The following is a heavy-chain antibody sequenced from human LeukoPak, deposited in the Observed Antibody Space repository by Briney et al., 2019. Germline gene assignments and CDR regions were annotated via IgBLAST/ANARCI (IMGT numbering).Heavy chain of an antibody. CDR2: XIXIFGXX. Sequence: XXVRXAPXXXXEXXGXXIXIFGXXTYAQKFQGRVTITADESTSTAYMELSSLRSEDTAVYYCARVRIFGVVIRSYQDYYYYGMDVWGQGTTVTVSS. V-gene: IGHV1-69*01. D-gene: IGHD3-3*01. J-gene: IGHJ6*02. CDR3: ARVRIFGVVIRSYQDYYYYGMDV.